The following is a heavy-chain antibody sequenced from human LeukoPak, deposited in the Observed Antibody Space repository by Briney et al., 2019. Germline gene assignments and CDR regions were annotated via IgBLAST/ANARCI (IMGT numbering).Heavy chain of an antibody. CDR1: GFTFSSCA. V-gene: IGHV3-23*01. CDR3: AREAPPYDDRVIATRRVLDAFDI. D-gene: IGHD3-10*01. J-gene: IGHJ3*02. CDR2: ISGSGGNT. Sequence: GGSLRLSCAASGFTFSSCAMSWVRQAPGKGLEWVSTISGSGGNTYYADSVKGRSTISRDKSKNTLYLQMNGLRADDTAVYYCAREAPPYDDRVIATRRVLDAFDIWGQGTMVTVSS.